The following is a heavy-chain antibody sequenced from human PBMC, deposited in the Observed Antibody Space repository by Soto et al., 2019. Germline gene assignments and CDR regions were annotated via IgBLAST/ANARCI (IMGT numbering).Heavy chain of an antibody. CDR1: GFTFSSYG. CDR2: IWYDGSNK. D-gene: IGHD4-17*01. J-gene: IGHJ5*02. V-gene: IGHV3-33*01. Sequence: GGSLRLSCAASGFTFSSYGMHWVRQAPGKGLEWVAVIWYDGSNKYYADSVKGRFTISRDNSKNTLYLQMNSLSAEDTDVYYCARDRETSDYGDYESINWFEPWGQGTLVTVSS. CDR3: ARDRETSDYGDYESINWFEP.